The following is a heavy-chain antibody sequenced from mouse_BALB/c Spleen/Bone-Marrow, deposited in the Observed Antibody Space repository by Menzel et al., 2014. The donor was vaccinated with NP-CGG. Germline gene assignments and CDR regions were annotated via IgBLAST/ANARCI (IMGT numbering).Heavy chain of an antibody. Sequence: DVKLVESGGGLVQPGGSLRLSCATSGFTFTDYYMSWVRQPPGKALEWLGFISNKAKGYTTEYSASVKARFTISSDNSQSILYLQMNTMRTEETAAYYCAKDINYDNYWYFDVWGAGTTVTVSS. CDR3: AKDINYDNYWYFDV. V-gene: IGHV7-3*02. D-gene: IGHD2-4*01. CDR2: ISNKAKGYTT. CDR1: GFTFTDYY. J-gene: IGHJ1*01.